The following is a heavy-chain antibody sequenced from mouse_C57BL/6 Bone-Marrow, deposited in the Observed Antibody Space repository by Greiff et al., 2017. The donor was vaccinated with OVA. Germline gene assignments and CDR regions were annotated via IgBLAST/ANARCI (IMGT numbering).Heavy chain of an antibody. CDR2: SRNKANDYTT. V-gene: IGHV7-1*01. Sequence: EVKLMESGGGLVQSGRSLRLSCATSGFTFSDFYMEWVRQAPGKGLEWIAASRNKANDYTTEYSASVKGRFIVSRDTSQSILYLQMNALRAEDTAIYYCARDPGTTPHAFCYAMDYWGQGTSVTVSS. J-gene: IGHJ4*01. CDR3: ARDPGTTPHAFCYAMDY. CDR1: GFTFSDFY. D-gene: IGHD1-1*01.